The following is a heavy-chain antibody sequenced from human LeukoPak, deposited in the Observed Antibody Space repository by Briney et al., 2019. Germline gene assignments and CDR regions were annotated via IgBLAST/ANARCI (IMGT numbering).Heavy chain of an antibody. J-gene: IGHJ4*02. CDR3: ARWTGSGWYYFDY. CDR2: ISSSSSYI. D-gene: IGHD6-19*01. CDR1: GFTFSSYS. Sequence: GGSLRLSCAASGFTFSSYSMNWVRRAPGKGLEWVSSISSSSSYIYYADSVKGRFTISRDNAKNSLYLQMNSPRAEDTAVYYCARWTGSGWYYFDYWGPGTLVTVSS. V-gene: IGHV3-21*01.